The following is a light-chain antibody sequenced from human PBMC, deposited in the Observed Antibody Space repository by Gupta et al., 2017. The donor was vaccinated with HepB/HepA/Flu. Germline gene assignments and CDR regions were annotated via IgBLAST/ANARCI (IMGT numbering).Light chain of an antibody. CDR2: DDK. V-gene: IGLV3-21*02. CDR3: QVWDSSIDIVL. CDR1: NIGSKS. J-gene: IGLJ2*01. Sequence: SYVLTQPPSVSVAPGQAATIACGGDNIGSKSVHWYLQKPGQAPVLVVYDDKDRPSGIPERFSGSNSGNTATLTISRVEAGDKADYYCQVWDSSIDIVLFGGGTKLTVL.